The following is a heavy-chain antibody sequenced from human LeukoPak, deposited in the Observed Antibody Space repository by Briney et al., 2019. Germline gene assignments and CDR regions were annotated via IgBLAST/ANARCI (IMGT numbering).Heavy chain of an antibody. V-gene: IGHV1-18*01. J-gene: IGHJ4*02. Sequence: VASVKVSCKASGYTFTSYGISWVRQAPGQGLEWMGWISAYNGNTNYAQKLQGRVTMTTDTSTSTAYMELRSLRSDDTAVYYCARDGVYYDSSGPGFDYWGQGTLVTVSS. D-gene: IGHD3-22*01. CDR1: GYTFTSYG. CDR2: ISAYNGNT. CDR3: ARDGVYYDSSGPGFDY.